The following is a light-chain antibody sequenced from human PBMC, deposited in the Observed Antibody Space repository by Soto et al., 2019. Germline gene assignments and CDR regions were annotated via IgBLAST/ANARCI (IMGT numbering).Light chain of an antibody. V-gene: IGKV3-20*01. CDR3: QQYASSPPIT. J-gene: IGKJ5*01. CDR2: GAS. CDR1: QGVSSSY. Sequence: PGERATLSCRASQGVSSSYLAWYQQKPGQAPRLLIYGASSRATGIPDRFSGSGSGTDFTLTISRLEPEDFEVYYCQQYASSPPITFGQGTRLEIK.